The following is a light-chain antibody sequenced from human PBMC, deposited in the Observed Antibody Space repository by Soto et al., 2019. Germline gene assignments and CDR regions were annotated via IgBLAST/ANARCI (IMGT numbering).Light chain of an antibody. J-gene: IGKJ1*01. Sequence: DIQMTQSPSSLSASVGDRVTITCRARQAIRNDVGWYQQKPGKHPKRLIYVASRLESGVPSRFSGRGFGTEFTLTSLGLQPEDVASYHCRQHNYYPWKFGQGTRVEMK. CDR3: RQHNYYPWK. V-gene: IGKV1-17*01. CDR2: VAS. CDR1: QAIRND.